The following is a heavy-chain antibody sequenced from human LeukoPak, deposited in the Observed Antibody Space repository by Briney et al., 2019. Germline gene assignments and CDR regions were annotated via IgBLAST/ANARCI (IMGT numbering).Heavy chain of an antibody. CDR1: GGSISSSNW. D-gene: IGHD3-22*01. Sequence: SETLSLTCAVSGGSISSSNWWSWVRQPPGKGLEWIGEIYYSGSTYYNPSHKSRVTISVDTSKNQFSLKLSSVTAADTAVYYCARVTRGNSSGSGFDYWGQGTLVTVSS. CDR3: ARVTRGNSSGSGFDY. J-gene: IGHJ4*02. CDR2: IYYSGST. V-gene: IGHV4-4*02.